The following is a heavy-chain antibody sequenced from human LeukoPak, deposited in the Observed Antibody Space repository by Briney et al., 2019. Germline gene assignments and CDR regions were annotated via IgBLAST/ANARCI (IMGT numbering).Heavy chain of an antibody. CDR2: INHSGST. V-gene: IGHV4-4*02. J-gene: IGHJ4*02. D-gene: IGHD6-19*01. CDR3: ARDRSSGWYVVDY. Sequence: SGTLSLTCAVSGGSISSSNWWSWVRQPSGKGLEWIGEINHSGSTNYNPSLKSRVTISVDTSKNQFSLKLSSVTAADTAVYYCARDRSSGWYVVDYWGQGTLVTVSS. CDR1: GGSISSSNW.